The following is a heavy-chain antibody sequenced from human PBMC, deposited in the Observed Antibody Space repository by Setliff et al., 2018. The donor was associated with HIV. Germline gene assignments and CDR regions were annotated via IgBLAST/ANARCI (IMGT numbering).Heavy chain of an antibody. CDR2: VHYSGNT. CDR1: GGSISSGGHY. CDR3: ARGGLGVVTSFDS. Sequence: SETLSLTCTVSGGSISSGGHYWSWIRQHPGKGLEWIGYVHYSGNTYNNPSLNSRISISVDMSKNKFSLKLSSLTAADTAVYYCARGGLGVVTSFDSWGPGTPVTVSS. J-gene: IGHJ4*02. D-gene: IGHD3-3*01. V-gene: IGHV4-31*03.